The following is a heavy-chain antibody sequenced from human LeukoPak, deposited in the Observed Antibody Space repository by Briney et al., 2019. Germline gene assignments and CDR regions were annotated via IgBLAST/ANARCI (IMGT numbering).Heavy chain of an antibody. CDR1: GFTFSDYS. CDR3: ARDIHDDSGYFRRGLDY. Sequence: GGSLRLSCAASGFTFSDYSMNWVRQAPGKGLEWVSSISTTSSYIYYADSVKGRFTISRDNAKNSLYLQMNSLRADDTAVYFCARDIHDDSGYFRRGLDYWGQGILVTVSS. D-gene: IGHD3-22*01. V-gene: IGHV3-21*01. J-gene: IGHJ4*02. CDR2: ISTTSSYI.